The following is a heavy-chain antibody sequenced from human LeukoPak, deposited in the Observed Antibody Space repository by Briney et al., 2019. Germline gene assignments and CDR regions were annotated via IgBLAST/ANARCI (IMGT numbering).Heavy chain of an antibody. J-gene: IGHJ6*03. Sequence: ASVKVSCKASGGTFSSYAISWVRQAPGQGLEWMGWISAYNGNTNYAQKLQGRVTMTTDTSTSTAYMELRSLRSDDTAVYYCARRQRSDTLGYYYYMDVWGKGTTVTISS. CDR3: ARRQRSDTLGYYYYMDV. D-gene: IGHD7-27*01. CDR1: GGTFSSYA. CDR2: ISAYNGNT. V-gene: IGHV1-18*01.